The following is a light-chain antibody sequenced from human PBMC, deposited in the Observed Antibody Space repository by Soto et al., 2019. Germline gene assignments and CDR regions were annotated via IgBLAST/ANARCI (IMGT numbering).Light chain of an antibody. V-gene: IGKV3-20*01. J-gene: IGKJ1*01. CDR3: QQYGRSRT. CDR1: QSVSTH. CDR2: GAS. Sequence: EIVLTQSPATLSLSPGESATLSCRASQSVSTHLSWYQQLPGQAPRLLIYGASSRATGIPDRFSGSGSGTDFTLTISRLEPEDSAVYYCQQYGRSRTFGQGTKVDIK.